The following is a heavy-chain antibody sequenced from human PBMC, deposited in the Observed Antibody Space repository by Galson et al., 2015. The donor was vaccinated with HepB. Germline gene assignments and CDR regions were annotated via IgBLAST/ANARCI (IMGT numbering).Heavy chain of an antibody. J-gene: IGHJ3*02. CDR1: GYTFTDYY. Sequence: VKVSCKVSGYTFTDYYMHWVQQAPGKGLEWMGLVDPEDGETIYAEKFQGRVTITADTPTDTAYMELSSLRSEDTAVYYCARESAEIRFLEWLSSRGAFDIWGQGTMVTVSS. CDR3: ARESAEIRFLEWLSSRGAFDI. V-gene: IGHV1-69-2*01. D-gene: IGHD3-3*01. CDR2: VDPEDGET.